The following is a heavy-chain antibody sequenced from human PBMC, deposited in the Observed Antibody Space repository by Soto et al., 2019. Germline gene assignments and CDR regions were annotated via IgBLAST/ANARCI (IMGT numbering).Heavy chain of an antibody. CDR1: GFTFSSYA. Sequence: EVQLLESGGGLVQPEGSLRLSCAASGFTFSSYAMSWVRQAPGKGLELVSGISGGGGSTYYADSVKGRFTISRDNSKNTLYLQVNSLRAEDTAVYYCAKAQAAAGTISRYFQHWGQGTLVTVSS. CDR3: AKAQAAAGTISRYFQH. D-gene: IGHD6-13*01. J-gene: IGHJ1*01. V-gene: IGHV3-23*01. CDR2: ISGGGGST.